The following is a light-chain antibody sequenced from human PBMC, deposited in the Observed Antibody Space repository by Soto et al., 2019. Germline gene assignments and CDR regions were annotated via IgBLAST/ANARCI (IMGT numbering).Light chain of an antibody. J-gene: IGKJ1*01. CDR2: GAS. V-gene: IGKV3-15*01. CDR1: QNIRTN. CDR3: QQYKNWPRT. Sequence: DIVMTQSPATLSVSQGERATLSCRAIQNIRTNLAWYQHKPGQAPRLLIYGASTGATGVPARFSGSGSGTEFTLAISSLQSEDFAAYYCQQYKNWPRTFGQGTKVEIK.